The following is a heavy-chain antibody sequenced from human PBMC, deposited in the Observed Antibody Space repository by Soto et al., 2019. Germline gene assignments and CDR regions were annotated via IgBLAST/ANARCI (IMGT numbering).Heavy chain of an antibody. J-gene: IGHJ5*02. D-gene: IGHD2-15*01. CDR1: GFRFSSYD. CDR3: AEGGETTPTAKYWLDN. CDR2: LSVTGGCP. Sequence: GGSLRLSCAASGFRFSSYDMTWVRQAPGQGLEWVSSLSVTGGCPYYADSVRGRFTMSRDNSKNTLALEMSGLRADDSAVSYCAEGGETTPTAKYWLDNWGQGTRVTVSS. V-gene: IGHV3-23*01.